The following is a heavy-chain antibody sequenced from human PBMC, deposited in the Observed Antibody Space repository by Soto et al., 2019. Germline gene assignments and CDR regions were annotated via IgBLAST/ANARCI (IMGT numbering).Heavy chain of an antibody. CDR2: MQPSTGRT. CDR3: ARGVSAGVDY. Sequence: QVQLVQSGAEVREPGASVKVSCKASGYSFTSLDITWVRQTAGQGLEWMGWMQPSTGRTGYAQKFQGRVTITRDTSINTAYIELTTLTSDDTAFYYCARGVSAGVDYWGQGTLVTVSS. V-gene: IGHV1-8*01. J-gene: IGHJ4*02. D-gene: IGHD1-26*01. CDR1: GYSFTSLD.